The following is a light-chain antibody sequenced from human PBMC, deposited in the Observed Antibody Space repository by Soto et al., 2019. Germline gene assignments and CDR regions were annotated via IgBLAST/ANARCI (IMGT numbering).Light chain of an antibody. CDR2: KNN. CDR1: SSNIGNFY. Sequence: QSALIQPPSASGTPGQRVTISCSGSSSNIGNFYVYWYQQLPGTAPKLLIYKNNQRPLGVPDRFSGSKSGTSASLAISGLRSEDEADYYCAAWDDSLSGPGVFGGGTKLTVL. V-gene: IGLV1-47*01. J-gene: IGLJ7*01. CDR3: AAWDDSLSGPGV.